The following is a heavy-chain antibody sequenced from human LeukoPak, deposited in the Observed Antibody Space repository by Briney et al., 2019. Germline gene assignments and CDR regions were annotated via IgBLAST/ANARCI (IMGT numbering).Heavy chain of an antibody. CDR1: GYSFTSYG. V-gene: IGHV1-18*01. J-gene: IGHJ4*02. CDR3: ARDKLIAAAGRSGNY. Sequence: GASVKASCKASGYSFTSYGISWVRQAPGQGLEWMGWISAYNGNTNYAQKLQGRVTMTTDTSTSTAYMELRSLRSDDTAVYYCARDKLIAAAGRSGNYWGQGTLVTVSS. D-gene: IGHD6-13*01. CDR2: ISAYNGNT.